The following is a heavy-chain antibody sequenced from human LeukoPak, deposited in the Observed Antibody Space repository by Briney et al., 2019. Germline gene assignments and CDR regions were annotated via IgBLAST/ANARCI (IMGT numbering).Heavy chain of an antibody. CDR2: INHSGST. CDR3: ARDGDYGGNFPYFDY. Sequence: SETLSLTCAVYGGSFSGYYWSWIRQPPGKGLEWIGEINHSGSTDYNPSLKSRVTISVDTSKNQFSLKLSSVTAADTAVYYCARDGDYGGNFPYFDYWGQGTLVTVSS. V-gene: IGHV4-34*01. CDR1: GGSFSGYY. D-gene: IGHD4-23*01. J-gene: IGHJ4*02.